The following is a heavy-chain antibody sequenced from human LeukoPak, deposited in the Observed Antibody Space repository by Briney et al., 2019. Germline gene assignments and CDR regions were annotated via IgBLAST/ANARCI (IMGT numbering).Heavy chain of an antibody. CDR1: GYSFTTYW. CDR3: ARQGRIVVVTTTHDAFDI. D-gene: IGHD2-21*02. CDR2: IYPGDSDA. V-gene: IGHV5-51*01. J-gene: IGHJ3*02. Sequence: GESLKISCKGSGYSFTTYWIGWVRQMPGKGLEWMGIIYPGDSDARYSPSFQGQVTISVDKSNSTAYLQWSSLKASDTAMYYCARQGRIVVVTTTHDAFDIWGQGTMVTVSS.